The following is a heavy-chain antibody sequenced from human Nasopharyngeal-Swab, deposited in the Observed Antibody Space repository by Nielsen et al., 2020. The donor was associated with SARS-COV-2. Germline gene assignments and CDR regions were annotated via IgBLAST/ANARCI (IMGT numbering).Heavy chain of an antibody. D-gene: IGHD4-17*01. Sequence: SLKVSCKASGGTFSSNAISWVRQAPGQGLEWMGRIIPILGIANYAQKFQGRVTITADKSTSTAYMELSSLRSEDTAVYYCAGPRGDYGGFDYWGQGTLVTVSS. CDR3: AGPRGDYGGFDY. V-gene: IGHV1-69*04. CDR2: IIPILGIA. CDR1: GGTFSSNA. J-gene: IGHJ4*02.